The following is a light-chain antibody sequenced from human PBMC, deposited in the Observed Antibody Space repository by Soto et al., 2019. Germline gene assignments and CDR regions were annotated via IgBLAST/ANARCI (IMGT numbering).Light chain of an antibody. Sequence: SYELTQPPSMSVYPGQTATITCSGADLGSKFACWYQQNPGQSPILVIYQDNKRRSGIPERFSGSNSGNTATLTISGTQPMDEADYYRQAWDIRVFGGGTKRTVL. CDR3: QAWDIRV. J-gene: IGLJ3*02. CDR2: QDN. CDR1: DLGSKF. V-gene: IGLV3-1*01.